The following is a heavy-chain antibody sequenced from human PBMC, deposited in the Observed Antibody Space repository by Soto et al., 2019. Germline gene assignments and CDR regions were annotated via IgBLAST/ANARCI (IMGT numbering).Heavy chain of an antibody. CDR2: IMPIFRAP. J-gene: IGHJ6*02. Sequence: QVQLVQSGAEVKKPGSSVKVSCKASGGAFSDYAFSWVRQAPGQGLEWLGGIMPIFRAPVYAQKFQGSVTITAEEFTRTAYMEMNSLRSKDTAVYYCASWLKGPDIGNYYYGMDVWGQGTTVTVS. CDR3: ASWLKGPDIGNYYYGMDV. CDR1: GGAFSDYA. D-gene: IGHD2-15*01. V-gene: IGHV1-69*12.